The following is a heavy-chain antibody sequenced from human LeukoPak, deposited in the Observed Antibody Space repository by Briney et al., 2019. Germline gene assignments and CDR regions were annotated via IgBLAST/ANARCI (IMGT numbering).Heavy chain of an antibody. CDR3: ASFLVKQWLLPFDY. CDR2: VNHSGGT. D-gene: IGHD6-19*01. CDR1: GGSFSGYY. Sequence: SETLSLTCAVYGGSFSGYYWTWIRQPPGKGLEWIGEVNHSGGTNYNPSLKSRVTISVDTSKNQFSLKLSSVTAADTAVYYWASFLVKQWLLPFDYWGQGTLVTVSS. J-gene: IGHJ4*02. V-gene: IGHV4-34*01.